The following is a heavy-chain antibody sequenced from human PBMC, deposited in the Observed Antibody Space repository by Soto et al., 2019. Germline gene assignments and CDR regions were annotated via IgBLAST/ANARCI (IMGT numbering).Heavy chain of an antibody. CDR1: GDSVSSNSAA. V-gene: IGHV6-1*01. J-gene: IGHJ6*02. CDR3: ASAMYGDYDYYYYGMDV. Sequence: SETLSVTCAISGDSVSSNSAAWNWVRQSPSRGLEWLGRTYYRSKWYNDYAASVKSRITINPDTSKNQFSLQLNSVTPEDTAVYYCASAMYGDYDYYYYGMDVWGQGTTVTVSS. CDR2: TYYRSKWYN. D-gene: IGHD4-17*01.